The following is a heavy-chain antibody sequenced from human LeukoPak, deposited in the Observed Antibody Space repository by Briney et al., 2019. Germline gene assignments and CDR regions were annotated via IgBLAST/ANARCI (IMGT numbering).Heavy chain of an antibody. Sequence: WMGGIIPIFGTANYAQKFQGRVTITTDESTSTAYMELSSLRSEDTAVYYCARGTGTTYYYYYYMNVWGKGTTVTVSS. CDR3: ARGTGTTYYYYYYMNV. V-gene: IGHV1-69*05. D-gene: IGHD1-7*01. CDR2: IIPIFGTA. J-gene: IGHJ6*03.